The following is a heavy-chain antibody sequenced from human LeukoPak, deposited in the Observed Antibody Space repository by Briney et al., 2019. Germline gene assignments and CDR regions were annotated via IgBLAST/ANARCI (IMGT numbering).Heavy chain of an antibody. CDR2: ICACNGNT. Sequence: ASVKVSCKASGYTFTSYGISWVRQAPGQGLEWMGWICACNGNTNYAQKLEGRVTMTTAISTNTDYMELRSLRSDDTAVYYCARDPRIVVVVAATGGWFDPWGQGTLVTVSS. CDR3: ARDPRIVVVVAATGGWFDP. J-gene: IGHJ5*02. V-gene: IGHV1-18*01. D-gene: IGHD2-15*01. CDR1: GYTFTSYG.